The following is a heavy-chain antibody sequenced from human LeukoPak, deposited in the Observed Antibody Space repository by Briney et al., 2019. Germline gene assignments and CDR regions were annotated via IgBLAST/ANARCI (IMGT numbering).Heavy chain of an antibody. D-gene: IGHD2-2*01. CDR1: GGSISSGGYY. CDR3: ARDVVVVPAASNWFDP. CDR2: IYYSGST. Sequence: SETLSLTCTVSGGSISSGGYYWSWIRQHPGTGLEWIGYIYYSGSTYYNPSLKSRVTISVDTSKNQFSLKLSSVTAADTAVYYCARDVVVVPAASNWFDPWGQGTLVTVSS. J-gene: IGHJ5*02. V-gene: IGHV4-31*03.